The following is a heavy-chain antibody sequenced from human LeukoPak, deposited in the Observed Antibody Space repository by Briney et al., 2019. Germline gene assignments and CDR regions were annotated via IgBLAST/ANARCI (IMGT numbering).Heavy chain of an antibody. CDR2: MYYSGNT. CDR3: ARGGGYSYGHSLSFDH. V-gene: IGHV4-59*12. Sequence: SETLSLTCTVSGGSFSSYYWSWIRQPPGKGLEWIGYMYYSGNTNYSPSLKSRVTLSVETSKSQFSLKLTSVTAADTAVYYCARGGGYSYGHSLSFDHWGQGTLVTVSS. J-gene: IGHJ4*02. D-gene: IGHD5-18*01. CDR1: GGSFSSYY.